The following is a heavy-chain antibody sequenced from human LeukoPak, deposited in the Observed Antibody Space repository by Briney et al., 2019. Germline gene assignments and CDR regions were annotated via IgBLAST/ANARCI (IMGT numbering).Heavy chain of an antibody. Sequence: PSETLSLTCAVYGGSFSGYYWSWIHQPPGKGLEWIGEINHSGSTNYNPSLKSRVTISVDTSKNQFSLKLSSVTAADTAVYYCARERHSSYYTNYYYYYMDVWGKGTTVTVSS. CDR3: ARERHSSYYTNYYYYYMDV. V-gene: IGHV4-34*01. D-gene: IGHD2-2*02. CDR2: INHSGST. CDR1: GGSFSGYY. J-gene: IGHJ6*03.